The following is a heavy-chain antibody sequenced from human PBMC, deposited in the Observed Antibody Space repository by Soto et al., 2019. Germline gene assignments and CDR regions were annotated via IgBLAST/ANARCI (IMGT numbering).Heavy chain of an antibody. D-gene: IGHD6-13*01. CDR1: GFIFSSYS. J-gene: IGHJ4*02. CDR2: ISSSSSYI. V-gene: IGHV3-21*01. CDR3: ASPYGSSWYDGDLGFDY. Sequence: GGSLRLSCAASGFIFSSYSMNWVRQAPGKGLEWVSSISSSSSYIYYADSVKGRFTISRDNAKNSLYLQMNSLRAEDTAVYYCASPYGSSWYDGDLGFDYWGQGTLVTVSS.